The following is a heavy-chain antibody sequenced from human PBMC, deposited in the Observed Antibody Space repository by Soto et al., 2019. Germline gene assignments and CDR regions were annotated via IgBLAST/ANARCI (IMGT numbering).Heavy chain of an antibody. CDR1: GYTFTSYA. CDR3: ARDPSCSGGSCYPNWLDP. V-gene: IGHV1-3*01. Sequence: GASVKVSCKASGYTFTSYAMHWVRQAPGQRLEWMGWINAGNGNTKYSQKFQGRVTITRDTSASTAYMELSSLRSEDTAVYYCARDPSCSGGSCYPNWLDPWGQGTLVTVSS. D-gene: IGHD2-15*01. CDR2: INAGNGNT. J-gene: IGHJ5*02.